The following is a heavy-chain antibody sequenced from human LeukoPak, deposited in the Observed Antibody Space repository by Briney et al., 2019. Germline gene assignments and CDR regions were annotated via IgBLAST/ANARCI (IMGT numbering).Heavy chain of an antibody. CDR2: IHHSGKT. CDR1: GGSISSYY. V-gene: IGHV4-59*08. Sequence: SETLSLTCSVSGGSISSYYWSWIRQPPGTGLEWVGYIHHSGKTNCKPSLKSRVTTSLDTSKNQFSLKLSSVTAADTAVYYCASGPGIAAAGTFWFDPWGQGTLVTVSS. D-gene: IGHD6-13*01. CDR3: ASGPGIAAAGTFWFDP. J-gene: IGHJ5*02.